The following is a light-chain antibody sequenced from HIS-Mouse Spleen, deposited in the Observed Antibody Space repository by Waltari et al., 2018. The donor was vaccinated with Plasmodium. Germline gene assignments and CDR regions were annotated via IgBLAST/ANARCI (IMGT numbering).Light chain of an antibody. CDR3: QAWDSSTVV. J-gene: IGLJ2*01. V-gene: IGLV3-1*01. CDR1: KLGDKY. Sequence: SYELTQPPSCSVSPGQTASITCSGDKLGDKYACWYQQKPGQSPVLVIYQDSKRPSGIPERFSGSNSGNTATLTISGTQAMDEADYYCQAWDSSTVVFGGGTKLTVL. CDR2: QDS.